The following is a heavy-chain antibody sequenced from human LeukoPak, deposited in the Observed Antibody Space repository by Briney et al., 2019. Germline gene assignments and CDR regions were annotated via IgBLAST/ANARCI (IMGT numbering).Heavy chain of an antibody. J-gene: IGHJ4*02. D-gene: IGHD3-3*01. CDR1: GFTFSSYG. CDR3: AKDPPSPIFGVSISHYFDY. Sequence: GGSLRLSCAASGFTFSSYGMHWVRQAPGKGLEWVAFIRYDGSNKYYADSVKGRFTISRDNSKNTLYLQMNSLRAEDTAVYYCAKDPPSPIFGVSISHYFDYWGQGTLVTVSS. V-gene: IGHV3-30*02. CDR2: IRYDGSNK.